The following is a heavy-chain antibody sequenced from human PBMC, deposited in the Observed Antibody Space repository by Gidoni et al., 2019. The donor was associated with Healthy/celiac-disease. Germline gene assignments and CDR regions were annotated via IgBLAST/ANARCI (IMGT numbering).Heavy chain of an antibody. D-gene: IGHD3-16*01. CDR3: AKGDYVWGSYGSYFDY. V-gene: IGHV3-30*18. Sequence: QVQLVESGGGVVQPGWSLRLSCAASGFTFSRYGMHWVRQAPGKGLEWVAVISYDGSNKYYADSVKGRFTISRDNSKNTLYLQMNSLRAEDTAVYYCAKGDYVWGSYGSYFDYWGQGTLVTVSS. CDR2: ISYDGSNK. CDR1: GFTFSRYG. J-gene: IGHJ4*02.